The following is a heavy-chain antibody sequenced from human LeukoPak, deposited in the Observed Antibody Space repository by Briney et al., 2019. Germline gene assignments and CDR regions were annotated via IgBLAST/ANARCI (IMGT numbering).Heavy chain of an antibody. CDR3: VRHHTRGLAVALIDC. J-gene: IGHJ4*02. Sequence: SETLSLTCSVSGASISNTPYYWGWIRQPPGKGQEWIGSIYYDERTYYNPSLKSRVTISVDTSKIQFSLRLSSVTAADTAVYYCVRHHTRGLAVALIDCWGQGTLITVSS. V-gene: IGHV4-39*01. CDR1: GASISNTPYY. CDR2: IYYDERT. D-gene: IGHD6-19*01.